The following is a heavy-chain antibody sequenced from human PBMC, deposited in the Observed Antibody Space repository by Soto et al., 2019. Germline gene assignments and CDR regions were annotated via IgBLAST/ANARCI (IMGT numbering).Heavy chain of an antibody. V-gene: IGHV3-30*18. D-gene: IGHD6-6*01. J-gene: IGHJ6*02. CDR3: AKDRRSSSSVYYYYGMDV. CDR1: GFTFSSYG. CDR2: ISYDGSNK. Sequence: ESGGGVVQPGRSLRLSCAASGFTFSSYGMHWVRQAPGKGLEWVAVISYDGSNKYYADSVKGRFTISRDNSKNTLYLQMNSLRAEDTAVYYCAKDRRSSSSVYYYYGMDVWGQGTTVTVSS.